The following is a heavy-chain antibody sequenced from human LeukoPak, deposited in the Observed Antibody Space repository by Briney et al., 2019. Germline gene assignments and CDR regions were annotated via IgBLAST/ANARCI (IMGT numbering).Heavy chain of an antibody. CDR1: GFAFNRYG. Sequence: GGSLRLSCAASGFAFNRYGMHWVRQAPGKGLEWVAFMSYDGNNKYYADSVKGRFTISRDNSKNTLYLQMNGLRDEDTAMYYCARDSVGSTTYYAYWYFDLWGRGTLVTVSS. D-gene: IGHD2/OR15-2a*01. V-gene: IGHV3-30*03. CDR3: ARDSVGSTTYYAYWYFDL. J-gene: IGHJ2*01. CDR2: MSYDGNNK.